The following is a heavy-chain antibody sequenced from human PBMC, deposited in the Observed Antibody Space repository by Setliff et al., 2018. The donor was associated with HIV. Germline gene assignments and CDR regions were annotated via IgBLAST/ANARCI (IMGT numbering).Heavy chain of an antibody. CDR2: ISGHSVTT. J-gene: IGHJ4*02. Sequence: GGSLRLSCAASGFTFSSFAVSWVRQAPGKGPEWVSSISGHSVTTYYADSVKGRFTVSRDNSRSTLYLQMNNLRAEDTAVYYCAKDLWGRFPRRGFDHWGQGTLVTVSS. D-gene: IGHD3-16*01. V-gene: IGHV3-23*01. CDR3: AKDLWGRFPRRGFDH. CDR1: GFTFSSFA.